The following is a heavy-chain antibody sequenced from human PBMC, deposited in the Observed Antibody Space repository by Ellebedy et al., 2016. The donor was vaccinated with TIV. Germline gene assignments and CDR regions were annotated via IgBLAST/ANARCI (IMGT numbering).Heavy chain of an antibody. CDR2: IYYSGST. D-gene: IGHD5-24*01. J-gene: IGHJ6*03. CDR3: AREAVEVATIEDHYYYMDV. V-gene: IGHV4-59*01. CDR1: GGSISSYY. Sequence: SETLSLTCTVSGGSISSYYWSWIRQPPGKGLEWIGYIYYSGSTNYNPSLKSRVTISVDTSKNQFPLMLSSVTAADTAVYYCAREAVEVATIEDHYYYMDVWGKGTTVTVSS.